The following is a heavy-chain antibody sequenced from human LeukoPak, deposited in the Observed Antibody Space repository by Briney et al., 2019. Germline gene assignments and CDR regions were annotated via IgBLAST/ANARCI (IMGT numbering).Heavy chain of an antibody. CDR3: ARDLDYGADAFDI. Sequence: SGTLSLTCAVSGGSLSSSNGWNWVRQPPGKGLEWIGEIYHSGSTNYNPSLKSRVTISVDKSKNQFSLKLSSVTAADTAVYYCARDLDYGADAFDIWGQGTMVTVSS. CDR1: GGSLSSSNG. J-gene: IGHJ3*02. D-gene: IGHD4/OR15-4a*01. CDR2: IYHSGST. V-gene: IGHV4-4*02.